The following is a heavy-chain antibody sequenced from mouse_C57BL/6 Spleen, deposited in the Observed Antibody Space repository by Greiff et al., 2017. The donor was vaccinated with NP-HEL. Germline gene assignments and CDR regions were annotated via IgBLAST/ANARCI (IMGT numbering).Heavy chain of an antibody. J-gene: IGHJ2*01. CDR1: GYTFTSYW. Sequence: VQLQQPGAELVKPGASVKLSCKASGYTFTSYWMQWVKQRPGQGLEWIGEIDPSDSYTNYNQKFKGKATLTVDTSSSTAYMQLSSLTSEDSAVYYCARAVYYSNRFDYWGQGTTLTVSS. D-gene: IGHD2-5*01. V-gene: IGHV1-50*01. CDR2: IDPSDSYT. CDR3: ARAVYYSNRFDY.